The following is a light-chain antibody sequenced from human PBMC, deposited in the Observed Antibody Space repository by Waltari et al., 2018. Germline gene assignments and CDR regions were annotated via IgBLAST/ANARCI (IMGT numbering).Light chain of an antibody. CDR1: QSISYSTNHKNY. V-gene: IGKV4-1*01. Sequence: DIVLTQSPNSLAVSLGERVASNCKSSQSISYSTNHKNYLAWDQQKPGQPPKLLFYWTSTRGSGLPHRFSGSGSGTDFTLTLSSLQAEDVAVYYCQQYYSSPITFGQGTRLEIK. CDR3: QQYYSSPIT. J-gene: IGKJ5*01. CDR2: WTS.